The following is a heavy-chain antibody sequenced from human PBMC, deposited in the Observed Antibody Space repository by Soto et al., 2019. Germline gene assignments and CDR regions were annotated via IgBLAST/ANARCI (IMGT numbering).Heavy chain of an antibody. V-gene: IGHV4-30-4*01. D-gene: IGHD3-22*01. CDR2: VYYSGST. J-gene: IGHJ4*02. Sequence: SETLSLTCTVSGGSISSGDYYWNWIRQPPGKGLEWIGNVYYSGSTYYNPSLESRVTISVDTSKNQISLKLRSVTAADTAVYYCASYDTSGYYSGFDSWGQGTLVTVSS. CDR3: ASYDTSGYYSGFDS. CDR1: GGSISSGDYY.